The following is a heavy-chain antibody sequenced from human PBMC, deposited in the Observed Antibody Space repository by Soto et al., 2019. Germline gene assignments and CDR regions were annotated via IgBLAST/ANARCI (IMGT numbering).Heavy chain of an antibody. CDR1: GFTFDDYA. CDR2: ISWNSGSI. Sequence: PGWSLRLSCAASGFTFDDYAMHWVRQAPGKGLEWVSVISWNSGSIGYADSVKGRFTISRDNAKNSLYLQMNSLRAEDTALYYCAKASCSGGSCYSESHSAGWEDYFDYWGQGTLVTASS. J-gene: IGHJ4*02. CDR3: AKASCSGGSCYSESHSAGWEDYFDY. D-gene: IGHD2-15*01. V-gene: IGHV3-9*01.